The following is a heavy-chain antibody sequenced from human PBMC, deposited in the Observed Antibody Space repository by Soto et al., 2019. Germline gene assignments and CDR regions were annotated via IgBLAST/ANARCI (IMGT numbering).Heavy chain of an antibody. CDR2: INAGNGNT. CDR1: GYTFTSYA. J-gene: IGHJ4*02. D-gene: IGHD6-19*01. V-gene: IGHV1-3*01. CDR3: ARGLASYYFDY. Sequence: ASVKVSCKAYGYTFTSYAMHWVRQAPGQRIEWMGWINAGNGNTKYSQKFQDRVTITRDTSASTAYMELSSLISLDTAVYYCARGLASYYFDYWGQGTLVTVSS.